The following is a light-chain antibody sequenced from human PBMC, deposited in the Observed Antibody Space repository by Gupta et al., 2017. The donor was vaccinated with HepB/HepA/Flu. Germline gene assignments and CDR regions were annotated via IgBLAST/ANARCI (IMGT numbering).Light chain of an antibody. J-gene: IGKJ2*01. Sequence: DIVMTQSPDSLAVSLCERATINCKSRQSVLYSSNNKNYLAWYQQKPGQPPKLLIYWASTRESGVPDRFSGSGSGTDFPLTISSLQAEDVAVYYCQQYYSTPYTFGQGTKLEIK. CDR1: QSVLYSSNNKNY. V-gene: IGKV4-1*01. CDR3: QQYYSTPYT. CDR2: WAS.